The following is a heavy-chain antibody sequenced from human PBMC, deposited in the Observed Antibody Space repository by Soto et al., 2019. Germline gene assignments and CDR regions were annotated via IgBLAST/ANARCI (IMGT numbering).Heavy chain of an antibody. D-gene: IGHD6-25*01. V-gene: IGHV3-43*01. CDR3: AKARTCSAWPFGC. Sequence: EVQLVESGGGVVQPGGSLRLSCAASGFTFDDYTMHWVRQAPGKGLEWVSLITRDGSNTYYAHSVKGRFNIPRDNSKNSLYLPISSLRTEDAALYYCAKARTCSAWPFGCWGQGPLVSASS. CDR1: GFTFDDYT. J-gene: IGHJ4*02. CDR2: ITRDGSNT.